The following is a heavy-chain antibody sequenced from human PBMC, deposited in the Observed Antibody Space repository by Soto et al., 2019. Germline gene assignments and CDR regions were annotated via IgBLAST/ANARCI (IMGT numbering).Heavy chain of an antibody. D-gene: IGHD1-20*01. CDR3: TRAYSWNLDNWFDS. CDR1: GYSVTSFH. J-gene: IGHJ5*01. CDR2: INPSKGTT. V-gene: IGHV1-46*03. Sequence: QVPLVQSGAEVKRPGASVKISCKTSGYSVTSFHLHWVRQAPGQGLEWVGLINPSKGTTRYAQNFQDRVTITRDPSTSMLYMELSSLRSEDTAVYYCTRAYSWNLDNWFDSWGQGTLVTVSS.